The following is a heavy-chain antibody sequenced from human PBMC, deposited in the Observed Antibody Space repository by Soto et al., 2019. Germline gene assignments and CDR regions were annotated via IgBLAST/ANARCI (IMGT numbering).Heavy chain of an antibody. D-gene: IGHD6-13*01. CDR2: ISYDGSNK. J-gene: IGHJ5*02. CDR3: AKDRYSRPRGWFDP. Sequence: PGGSLRLSCAASGFTFSSYGMHWVRQAPGKGLEWVAVISYDGSNKYYADSVKGRFTISRDNSKNTLYLQMNNLRAEDTAVYYCAKDRYSRPRGWFDPWGQGTLVTVSS. CDR1: GFTFSSYG. V-gene: IGHV3-30*18.